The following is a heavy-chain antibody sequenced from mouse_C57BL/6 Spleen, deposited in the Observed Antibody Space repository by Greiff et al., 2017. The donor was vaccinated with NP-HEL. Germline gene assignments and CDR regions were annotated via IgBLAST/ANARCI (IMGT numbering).Heavy chain of an antibody. D-gene: IGHD2-1*01. J-gene: IGHJ4*01. CDR3: ARKEGNYEGNAMDD. CDR1: GYTFTSYW. Sequence: QVQLQQPGAELVKPGASVKLSCKASGYTFTSYWMPWVKQRPGQGLEWIGEIDPSDGYTNYNQKFKGKATLTVDTSSSTAYMQLSSLTSEDSAVYYCARKEGNYEGNAMDDGGEGNSVTVSS. CDR2: IDPSDGYT. V-gene: IGHV1-50*01.